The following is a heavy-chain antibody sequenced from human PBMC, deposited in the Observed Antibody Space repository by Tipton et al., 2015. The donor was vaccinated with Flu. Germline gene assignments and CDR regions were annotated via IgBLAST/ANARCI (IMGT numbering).Heavy chain of an antibody. D-gene: IGHD2-15*01. Sequence: TLSLTCTVSGGSISSSSYYWGWIRQPPGKGLEWIGSIYYSGGTYYNPSLKSRVTISVDTSKNQFSLKLSSVTAADTAVYYCARDPTADSVLAAIVYYCYGMEVWAKGTTGTVSS. J-gene: IGHJ6*04. V-gene: IGHV4-39*07. CDR3: ARDPTADSVLAAIVYYCYGMEV. CDR2: IYYSGGT. CDR1: GGSISSSSYY.